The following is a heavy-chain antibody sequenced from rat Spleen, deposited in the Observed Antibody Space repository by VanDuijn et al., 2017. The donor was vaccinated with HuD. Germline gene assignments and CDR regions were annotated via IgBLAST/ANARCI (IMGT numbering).Heavy chain of an antibody. Sequence: EVQLAESGGGLVQPGRSMKLSCTALGFTFSNYYMAWVRQAPTNGLEWVASISNGGGNTYYRDSVKGRFTISSDNAKSTLYLQMASLRSEDTATYYCARPDYSRFDYWGQGVMVTVSS. CDR3: ARPDYSRFDY. J-gene: IGHJ2*01. CDR2: ISNGGGNT. D-gene: IGHD1-2*01. CDR1: GFTFSNYY. V-gene: IGHV5-25*01.